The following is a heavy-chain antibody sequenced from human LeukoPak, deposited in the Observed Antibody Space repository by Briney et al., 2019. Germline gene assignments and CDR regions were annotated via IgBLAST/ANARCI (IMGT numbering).Heavy chain of an antibody. V-gene: IGHV4-34*12. CDR2: IIHSEST. J-gene: IGHJ4*02. CDR3: ARIRNYGSGTYIPFVDY. Sequence: SETLSLTCAVYDESFSPHYWSWIRQPPGKGLEWIGEIIHSESTTYNPSLKSRVTISLDTSKKQFSLNLKSVTAADTAIYYCARIRNYGSGTYIPFVDYWGQGTLVTVSS. D-gene: IGHD3-10*01. CDR1: DESFSPHY.